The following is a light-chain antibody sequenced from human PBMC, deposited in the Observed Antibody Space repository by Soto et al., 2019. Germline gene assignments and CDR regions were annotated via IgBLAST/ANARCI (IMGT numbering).Light chain of an antibody. V-gene: IGKV3-15*01. Sequence: EIVMTQSPATLSLSPGERATLSCRASQSVYSNLAWYQQKPGQTPRLLIYESSTRATGIPASFSGGGSRTEFTLIIIGLQSEDFADYFCQQYQSWPLSFGGGTKVEIK. CDR1: QSVYSN. CDR2: ESS. CDR3: QQYQSWPLS. J-gene: IGKJ4*01.